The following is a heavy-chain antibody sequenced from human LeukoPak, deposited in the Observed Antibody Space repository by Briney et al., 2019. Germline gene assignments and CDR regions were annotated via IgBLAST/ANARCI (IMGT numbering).Heavy chain of an antibody. CDR2: IIPIFGTA. CDR1: GGTFSSYA. CDR3: ARFLVAAGYFDY. D-gene: IGHD5-12*01. J-gene: IGHJ4*02. Sequence: SVTVSCTASGGTFSSYAISWVRQAPGQGLEWMGGIIPIFGTANYAQKFQGRVTITADKSTSTAYMELSSLRSEDTAVYYCARFLVAAGYFDYWGQGTLVTVSS. V-gene: IGHV1-69*06.